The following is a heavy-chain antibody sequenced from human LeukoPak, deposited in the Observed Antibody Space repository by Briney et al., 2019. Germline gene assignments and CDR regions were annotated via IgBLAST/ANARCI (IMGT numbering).Heavy chain of an antibody. J-gene: IGHJ4*02. Sequence: ASVKVSCKASGYTFTGYYIHWVRQAPGQGLEWIGWINPKSVDTTYAQKFRGRVTITTDTSSSTAYMGLHSLASDDTAVYFCASQFFREDSTYYYLLEFWGQGTLVTVSS. CDR1: GYTFTGYY. V-gene: IGHV1-2*02. D-gene: IGHD4-4*01. CDR3: ASQFFREDSTYYYLLEF. CDR2: INPKSVDT.